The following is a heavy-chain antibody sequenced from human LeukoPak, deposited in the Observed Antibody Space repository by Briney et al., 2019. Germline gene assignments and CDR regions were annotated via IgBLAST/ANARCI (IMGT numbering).Heavy chain of an antibody. J-gene: IGHJ5*02. V-gene: IGHV4-38-2*01. CDR1: GYSISSGYY. CDR2: IYHSGST. CDR3: ARGDDSSGWYEAWFDP. D-gene: IGHD6-19*01. Sequence: SETLSLTCAVSGYSISSGYYWGWIRQPPGKGLEWIGSIYHSGSTYYNPSLKSRVTISVDTSKNQFSLKLSSVTAADTAVYYGARGDDSSGWYEAWFDPWGQGTLVTVSS.